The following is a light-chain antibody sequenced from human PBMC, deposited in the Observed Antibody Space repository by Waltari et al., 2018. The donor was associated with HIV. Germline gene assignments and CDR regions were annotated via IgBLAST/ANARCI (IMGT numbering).Light chain of an antibody. CDR2: GNS. CDR1: RPTIGAGYD. V-gene: IGLV1-40*01. Sequence: QSVLTQPPSVSGAPGQRVPISCTGSRPTIGAGYDVHWYQQLPGTAPKLLIYGNSNRPSGVPDRFSGSKSGTSASLAITGLLAEDEADYYCQSYDSSLSVWVFGGGTKLTVL. J-gene: IGLJ3*02. CDR3: QSYDSSLSVWV.